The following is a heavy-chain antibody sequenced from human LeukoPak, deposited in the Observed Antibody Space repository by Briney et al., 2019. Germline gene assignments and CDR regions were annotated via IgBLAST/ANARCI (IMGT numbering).Heavy chain of an antibody. V-gene: IGHV4-39*01. CDR2: IYYSGST. Sequence: PSETLSLTCAVYGGSFSGYYWGGMRQPPGRGLEWIGIIYYSGSTYYNPSLKSRVTISVDTSKNQFSLKLTSVTAADTAVYYCARHVDGYFDYWGQGTLVTVSS. D-gene: IGHD5-24*01. J-gene: IGHJ4*02. CDR3: ARHVDGYFDY. CDR1: GGSFSGYY.